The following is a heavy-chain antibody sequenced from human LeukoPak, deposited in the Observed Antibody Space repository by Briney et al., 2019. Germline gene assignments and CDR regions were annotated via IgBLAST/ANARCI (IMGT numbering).Heavy chain of an antibody. CDR1: GFTLSSYA. Sequence: GGSLRLSCGASGFTLSSYAMSGVRQGPGKGLECVSAIRVSGNTYHGDAVKGRFTISRGKYKNKLYLQINGLRAEDAAVYYCAFNEGGSGWYYFDYWGQGTLVTVSS. CDR2: IRVSGNT. CDR3: AFNEGGSGWYYFDY. J-gene: IGHJ4*02. D-gene: IGHD6-19*01. V-gene: IGHV3-23*01.